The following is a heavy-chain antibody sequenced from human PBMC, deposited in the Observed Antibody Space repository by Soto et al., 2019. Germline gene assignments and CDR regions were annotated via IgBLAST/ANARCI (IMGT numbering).Heavy chain of an antibody. V-gene: IGHV3-30*18. CDR1: GFTFSSYG. CDR2: ISYDGSNK. J-gene: IGHJ4*02. Sequence: QVQLVASGGGVVQPGRSLRLSCAASGFTFSSYGMHWVRQAPGKGLEWVAVISYDGSNKYYADSVKGRFTISRDNSKNTLYLQMNSLRAEDTAVYYCAKDLDGDYECVYWGQGTLVAVSS. D-gene: IGHD4-17*01. CDR3: AKDLDGDYECVY.